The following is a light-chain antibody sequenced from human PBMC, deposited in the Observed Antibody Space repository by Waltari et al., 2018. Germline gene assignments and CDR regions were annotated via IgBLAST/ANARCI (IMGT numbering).Light chain of an antibody. J-gene: IGLJ3*02. CDR2: RND. CDR3: ASWDDSPSGRWV. Sequence: SILPHPPSPPGPPGQRFTISGSGTYSTAGINFVTCYHQLPGTAPKLLIYRNDQRPSGVPDRFSGSKSGTSASLAISGLRSEDDADYFCASWDDSPSGRWVFGGGTKVTVL. CDR1: YSTAGINF. V-gene: IGLV1-47*01.